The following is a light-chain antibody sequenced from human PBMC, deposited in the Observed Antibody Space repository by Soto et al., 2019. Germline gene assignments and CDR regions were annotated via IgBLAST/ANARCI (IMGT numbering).Light chain of an antibody. J-gene: IGKJ5*01. CDR1: QSVGSN. CDR2: SAS. CDR3: QQYNGLPLT. Sequence: EIVMTQSPATLSVSPGERATLSCRASQSVGSNFAWYQQKSGQAPRLLISSASTRATGIPACLSGSGSGTEYTLTISCLQSEDFPVYDCQQYNGLPLTFGHGTRLEIK. V-gene: IGKV3-15*01.